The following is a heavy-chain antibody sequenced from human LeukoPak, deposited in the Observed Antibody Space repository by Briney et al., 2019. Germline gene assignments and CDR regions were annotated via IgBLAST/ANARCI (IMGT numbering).Heavy chain of an antibody. CDR1: GLTFSIYG. CDR2: IWYDGSNK. Sequence: GGSLRLSCAASGLTFSIYGTHWVRKAPGKGLEWVAVIWYDGSNKYYADSVKGRFTISRDNSKNTLYLQMNSLRAEDTAVYYCARASYGSESPGPFYYGVDVWGQGTTVTVSS. V-gene: IGHV3-33*01. D-gene: IGHD3-10*01. J-gene: IGHJ6*02. CDR3: ARASYGSESPGPFYYGVDV.